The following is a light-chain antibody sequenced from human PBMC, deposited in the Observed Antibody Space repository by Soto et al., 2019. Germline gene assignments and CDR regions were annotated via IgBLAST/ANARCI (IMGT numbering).Light chain of an antibody. CDR1: ESISKQ. CDR2: AAS. V-gene: IGKV1-39*01. Sequence: IQMTQSPASRSASVGDRGTITCRAIESISKQLNWSQQKPGKAPNLLLYAASTLRNGGPSRFTGSGSGSDVSLTISSLPPEDFATHYCQQSYSTLSSSFGQGTRLEIK. J-gene: IGKJ5*01. CDR3: QQSYSTLSSS.